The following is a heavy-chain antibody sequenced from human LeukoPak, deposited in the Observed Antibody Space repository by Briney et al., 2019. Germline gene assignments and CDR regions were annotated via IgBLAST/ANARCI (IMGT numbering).Heavy chain of an antibody. J-gene: IGHJ4*02. CDR1: GYTFTGYY. D-gene: IGHD2-15*01. Sequence: ASVKVSCKASGYTFTGYYMHWVRQAPGQGLEWMGWINPNSGGTNYAQKFQGRVTMTRDTSISTAYMELSRLRSDDTAVYYCALAVYCSGGSCYDYWGQGTLVTVSS. V-gene: IGHV1-2*02. CDR3: ALAVYCSGGSCYDY. CDR2: INPNSGGT.